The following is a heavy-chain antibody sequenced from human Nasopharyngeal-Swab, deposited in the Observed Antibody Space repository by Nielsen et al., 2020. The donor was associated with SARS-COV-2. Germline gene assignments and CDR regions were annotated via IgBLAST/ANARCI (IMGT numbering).Heavy chain of an antibody. CDR3: ARELWTYSGGALDP. J-gene: IGHJ5*02. CDR1: GGSMNNYY. D-gene: IGHD1-26*01. Sequence: SETLSLTCTVSGGSMNNYYWAWIRQPPGKGLQWIAFISYTGSTNYNPSLKSRVTISVDTSKNQFSLKLNSVTAADKAVYYCARELWTYSGGALDPWGQGTLVTVSS. V-gene: IGHV4-59*01. CDR2: ISYTGST.